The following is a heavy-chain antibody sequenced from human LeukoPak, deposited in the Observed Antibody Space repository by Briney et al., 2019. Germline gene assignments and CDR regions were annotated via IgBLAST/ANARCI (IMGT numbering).Heavy chain of an antibody. J-gene: IGHJ4*02. CDR3: ARGEDQRWLQDYFDY. Sequence: SETLSLTCTVYGGSFSGYYWSWIRQPPGKGLEWIGEINHSGSTNYNPSLKSRVTISVDTSKNQFSLKLSFVTAADTAVYYCARGEDQRWLQDYFDYWGQGTLVTVSS. CDR1: GGSFSGYY. V-gene: IGHV4-34*01. CDR2: INHSGST. D-gene: IGHD5-24*01.